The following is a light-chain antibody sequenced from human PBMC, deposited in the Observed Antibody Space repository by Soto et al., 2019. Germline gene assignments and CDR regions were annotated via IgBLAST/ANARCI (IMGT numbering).Light chain of an antibody. CDR1: QSVYTY. V-gene: IGKV1-5*03. CDR2: RAS. Sequence: DIQMTQSPSTLSVSVGDRVTITCRASQSVYTYLAWYQHKPGEAPNLLICRASNLRNGVPSRFSGSGSGTEFTLAISSLQPDDFATYYCQQYRDYPFTFGQGTK. CDR3: QQYRDYPFT. J-gene: IGKJ2*01.